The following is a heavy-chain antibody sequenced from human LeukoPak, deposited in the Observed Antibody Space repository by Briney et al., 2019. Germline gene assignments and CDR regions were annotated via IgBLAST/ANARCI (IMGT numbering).Heavy chain of an antibody. Sequence: PSETLSLTCTVSGGSVTSASHYWAWIRQPPGKGLEWIGSIHYSGSTYYSPSLKSRLTIPGDTSKSQFPLKLTFVTAADTAVYYCTRHHDYGDKIDYWGQGTLVTVSS. D-gene: IGHD4-23*01. CDR2: IHYSGST. V-gene: IGHV4-39*01. J-gene: IGHJ4*02. CDR1: GGSVTSASHY. CDR3: TRHHDYGDKIDY.